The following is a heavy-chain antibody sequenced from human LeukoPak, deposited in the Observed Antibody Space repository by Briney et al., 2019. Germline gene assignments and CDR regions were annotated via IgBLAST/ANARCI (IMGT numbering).Heavy chain of an antibody. CDR2: IYYSGST. D-gene: IGHD6-19*01. CDR3: ERNVLRYSSGWYYFDY. CDR1: GGSIISSSYY. J-gene: IGHJ4*02. Sequence: SETLSLTCTVAGGSIISSSYYWGWIRQPPGKGLEWIGSIYYSGSTYYNPSLKSRVTISVDTSKNQFSLMLRSVPAADTAVYYCERNVLRYSSGWYYFDYWGQGTLVTVSS. V-gene: IGHV4-39*01.